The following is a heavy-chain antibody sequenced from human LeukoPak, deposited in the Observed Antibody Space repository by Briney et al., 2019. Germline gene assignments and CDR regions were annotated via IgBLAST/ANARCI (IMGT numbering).Heavy chain of an antibody. J-gene: IGHJ4*02. CDR1: GGSISSSSYY. Sequence: PSETLSLTCTVSGGSISSSSYYWGWIRQPPGKGLEWIGSIYYSGSTYYNPSLKSRVTISVDTSKNQFSLKLSSVTAADTAVYYCARGEGDDLRYCSGGSCYSVYFDYWGQGTLVTVSS. V-gene: IGHV4-39*07. CDR3: ARGEGDDLRYCSGGSCYSVYFDY. CDR2: IYYSGST. D-gene: IGHD2-15*01.